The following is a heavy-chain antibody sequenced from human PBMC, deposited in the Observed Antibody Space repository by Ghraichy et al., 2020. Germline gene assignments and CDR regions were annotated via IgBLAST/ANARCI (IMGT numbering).Heavy chain of an antibody. CDR3: VRGEFVPSVVYWVY. CDR1: GFTFSNYW. V-gene: IGHV3-7*01. Sequence: GGSLRLSCVASGFTFSNYWMTWVRQAPGKGLVWVANIRQDGGERYYVDSVKGRFIVSRDNAKNSLYLQMNSLRAEDTAVYYCVRGEFVPSVVYWVYWGQGTLVTVSA. CDR2: IRQDGGER. J-gene: IGHJ4*02. D-gene: IGHD5/OR15-5a*01.